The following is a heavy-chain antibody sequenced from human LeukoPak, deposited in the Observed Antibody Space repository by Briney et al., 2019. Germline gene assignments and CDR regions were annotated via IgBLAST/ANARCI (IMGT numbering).Heavy chain of an antibody. V-gene: IGHV4-4*07. Sequence: SETLSLTCTVSGGSISSYYWSWIRQPAGKGLEWIGRIYNSGTTNYSPSLESRVTMSLDTSKNRFSLSLSSVTAADTAVYYCARDRLGATGHWRIDVWGRGTLVTVSS. CDR3: ARDRLGATGHWRIDV. CDR2: IYNSGTT. J-gene: IGHJ2*01. D-gene: IGHD1-26*01. CDR1: GGSISSYY.